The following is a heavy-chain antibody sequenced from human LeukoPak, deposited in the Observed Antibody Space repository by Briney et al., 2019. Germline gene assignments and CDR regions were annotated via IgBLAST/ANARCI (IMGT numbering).Heavy chain of an antibody. D-gene: IGHD1-26*01. Sequence: PGGPPRLSCAASGFTFSSCAMSWVRQAPGKGLEWVSAITGSGGSTYYADSVKGRFTISRDNSKNTLYLQMNSLRAEDTAVYYCAKAQVGAILHAFDIWGQGTMVAVSS. J-gene: IGHJ3*02. CDR2: ITGSGGST. CDR3: AKAQVGAILHAFDI. CDR1: GFTFSSCA. V-gene: IGHV3-23*01.